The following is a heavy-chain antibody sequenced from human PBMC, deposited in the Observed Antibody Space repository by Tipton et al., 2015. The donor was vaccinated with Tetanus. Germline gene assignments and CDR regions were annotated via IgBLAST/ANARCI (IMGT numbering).Heavy chain of an antibody. J-gene: IGHJ4*02. V-gene: IGHV3-15*04. D-gene: IGHD4-17*01. CDR3: AREWTSTVTSKYDY. Sequence: SLRLSCTGSGFDFSEAWMSWVRQTPGKGLEWVGRIESKSDGGAADYGAPVRGRFTISRDDSRNMVCLQMNSLTTEDTAVYYCAREWTSTVTSKYDYWGQGTLVTVSS. CDR2: IESKSDGGAA. CDR1: GFDFSEAW.